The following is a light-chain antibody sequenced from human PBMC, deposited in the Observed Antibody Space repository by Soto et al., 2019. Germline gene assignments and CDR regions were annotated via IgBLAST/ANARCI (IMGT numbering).Light chain of an antibody. Sequence: EIVLTQSPATLSLSPGERATLSCRASQSVSSYLAWYQQKPGQAPRLLIYDASNRATGIPARFSGSGSGTDFTLTIRSLEPEDFAVYYCQLRETFGQGTKVEIK. J-gene: IGKJ1*01. V-gene: IGKV3-11*01. CDR3: QLRET. CDR1: QSVSSY. CDR2: DAS.